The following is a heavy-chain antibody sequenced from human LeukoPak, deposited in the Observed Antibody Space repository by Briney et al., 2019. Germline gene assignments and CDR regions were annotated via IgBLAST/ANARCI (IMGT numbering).Heavy chain of an antibody. Sequence: GASVKVSFKASGYTFSTYYIHWVRQAPGQGLEWMGWINPNSGDTNYAQKFQGRVTMTRDTSISTAYVELSSLRSDDTAVYYCARVAVEMASWFDPWGQGTLVTVSS. J-gene: IGHJ5*02. V-gene: IGHV1-2*02. CDR2: INPNSGDT. CDR1: GYTFSTYY. CDR3: ARVAVEMASWFDP. D-gene: IGHD5-24*01.